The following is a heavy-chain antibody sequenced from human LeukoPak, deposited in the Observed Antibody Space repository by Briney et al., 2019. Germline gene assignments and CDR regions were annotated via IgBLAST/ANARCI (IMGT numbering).Heavy chain of an antibody. CDR3: ARQTGQMGAAADPFDY. CDR1: GDSVSSSSYY. J-gene: IGHJ4*02. CDR2: IYYSGST. V-gene: IGHV4-39*01. D-gene: IGHD6-13*01. Sequence: SETLSLTCTVSGDSVSSSSYYWAWIRQPPGKGLEWIGSIYYSGSTYYKPSLKSRVTISVDTSKNQFSLKLTSVTAADTAVYYCARQTGQMGAAADPFDYWGQGTLVTVSS.